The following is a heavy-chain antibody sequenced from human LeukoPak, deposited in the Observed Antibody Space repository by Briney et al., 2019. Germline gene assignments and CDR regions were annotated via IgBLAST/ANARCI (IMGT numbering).Heavy chain of an antibody. D-gene: IGHD3-10*01. Sequence: PSETLSLTCTVSGGSISSGDYYWSWIRQPPGKGLEWIGYIYYSGSTYYNPSLESRVTISVDTSKNQFSLKLSSVTAADTAVYYCARDRMVRGVTDWYFDLWGRGTLVTVSS. V-gene: IGHV4-30-4*01. CDR1: GGSISSGDYY. CDR3: ARDRMVRGVTDWYFDL. CDR2: IYYSGST. J-gene: IGHJ2*01.